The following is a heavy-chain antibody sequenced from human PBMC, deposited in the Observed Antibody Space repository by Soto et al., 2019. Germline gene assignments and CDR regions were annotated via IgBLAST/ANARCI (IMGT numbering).Heavy chain of an antibody. CDR3: AREYSPTWFGFDP. V-gene: IGHV4-59*01. CDR1: GGSINSYY. Sequence: QVQLQESGPGLVKPSETLSLTCTVSGGSINSYYWSWIRQPPGKGLEWIGYIYYSGSTNYNPSLKSRVTMSLDTSKNQFSLKLSSVTAADTAVYYCAREYSPTWFGFDPWGQGTLVTVSS. CDR2: IYYSGST. J-gene: IGHJ5*02. D-gene: IGHD1-26*01.